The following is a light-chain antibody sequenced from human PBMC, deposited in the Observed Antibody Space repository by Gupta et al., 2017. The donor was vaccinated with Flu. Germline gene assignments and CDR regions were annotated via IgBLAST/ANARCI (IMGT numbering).Light chain of an antibody. CDR3: QHYGDSPAFT. V-gene: IGKV3-20*01. Sequence: LSLSPGERATRSCRASQTVAGSFLAWYQQRPGQTPRLLIYGASNRATCIPDRFSGSGSGTDFTLTISRLEPEDFAVYYFQHYGDSPAFTFGQGTKLGI. J-gene: IGKJ2*01. CDR1: QTVAGSF. CDR2: GAS.